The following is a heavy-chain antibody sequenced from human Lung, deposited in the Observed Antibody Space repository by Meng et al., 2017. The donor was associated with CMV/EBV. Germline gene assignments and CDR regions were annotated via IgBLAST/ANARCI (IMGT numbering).Heavy chain of an antibody. J-gene: IGHJ4*02. Sequence: GGSLRLXXAASGFTFSDYYMSWIRQAPGKGLEWVSYISSSGSTIYYADSVKGRFTISRDNAKNSLYLQMNSLRAEDTAVYYCARARRVAGDYFDYWGQGALVTVSS. CDR2: ISSSGSTI. D-gene: IGHD3-3*01. CDR1: GFTFSDYY. V-gene: IGHV3-11*01. CDR3: ARARRVAGDYFDY.